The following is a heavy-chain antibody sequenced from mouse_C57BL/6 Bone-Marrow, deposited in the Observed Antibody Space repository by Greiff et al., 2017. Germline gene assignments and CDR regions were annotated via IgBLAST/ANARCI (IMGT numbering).Heavy chain of an antibody. CDR1: GYSITSGYY. D-gene: IGHD1-1*01. Sequence: EVQLQQSGPGLVKPSQSLSLTCSVTGYSITSGYYWNWIRQFPGNKLEWMGYISYDGSNNSNPSLKNRISITRDTSKNQFFLKLNSVTTEDTATYYCASYYFYFDYWGQGTTLTVSS. J-gene: IGHJ2*01. V-gene: IGHV3-6*01. CDR2: ISYDGSN. CDR3: ASYYFYFDY.